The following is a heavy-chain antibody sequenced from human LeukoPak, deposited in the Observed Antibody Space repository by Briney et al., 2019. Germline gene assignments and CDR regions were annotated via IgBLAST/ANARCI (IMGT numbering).Heavy chain of an antibody. CDR3: ARDSLRYCSSTSCYRVDY. J-gene: IGHJ4*02. V-gene: IGHV3-30-3*01. CDR2: IPYDGSNE. Sequence: RGPLRLTYAGSGFTFSSHAMHWVCEAPGKERDWVAVIPYDGSNEYYADSVKGRFTISRDNSKNTLHLQMNIVRTEDTAVYYCARDSLRYCSSTSCYRVDYCGQGTLVTVSS. D-gene: IGHD2-2*01. CDR1: GFTFSSHA.